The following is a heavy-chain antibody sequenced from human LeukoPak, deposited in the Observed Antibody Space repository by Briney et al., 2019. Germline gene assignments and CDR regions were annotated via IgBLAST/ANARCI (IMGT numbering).Heavy chain of an antibody. Sequence: SVKVSCKASGGTFSSYAISWVRQAPGQGLEWMGRIIPILGIANYAQKFQGRVTITADKSTSTAYMELRSLRSDDTAVYYCARDQGYYDSSGKGFDYWGQGTLVTVSS. D-gene: IGHD3-22*01. CDR2: IIPILGIA. CDR1: GGTFSSYA. V-gene: IGHV1-69*04. J-gene: IGHJ4*02. CDR3: ARDQGYYDSSGKGFDY.